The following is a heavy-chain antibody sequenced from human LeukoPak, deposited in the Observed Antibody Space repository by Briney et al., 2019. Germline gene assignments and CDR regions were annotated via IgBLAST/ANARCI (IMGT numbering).Heavy chain of an antibody. V-gene: IGHV3-7*01. CDR2: INGDGSHS. Sequence: PGGSLRLSCAASGFSFSNYWTTWVRQAPGKGLERVADINGDGSHSYCVDSVKGRFTLSRDNAKNSLFPQMNSLRAEDTAVYYCASEASRPIKWELELNLWNYFDYWGQGTLVTVSS. J-gene: IGHJ4*02. CDR3: ASEASRPIKWELELNLWNYFDY. D-gene: IGHD1-7*01. CDR1: GFSFSNYW.